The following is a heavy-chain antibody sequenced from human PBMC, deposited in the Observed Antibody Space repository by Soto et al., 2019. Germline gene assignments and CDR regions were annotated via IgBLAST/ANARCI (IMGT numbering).Heavy chain of an antibody. Sequence: QVQLVQSGAEVKKPGASVKVSCKASGYTFTSYAMHWVRQAPGQRLEWMGWINAGNGNTKYSQKLQGIVTMTRETSASTAYMELISPRPEDTAVYYCARGGLLWFGELFLFDYWGQGTLVTVSS. CDR1: GYTFTSYA. CDR3: ARGGLLWFGELFLFDY. D-gene: IGHD3-10*01. CDR2: INAGNGNT. V-gene: IGHV1-3*01. J-gene: IGHJ4*02.